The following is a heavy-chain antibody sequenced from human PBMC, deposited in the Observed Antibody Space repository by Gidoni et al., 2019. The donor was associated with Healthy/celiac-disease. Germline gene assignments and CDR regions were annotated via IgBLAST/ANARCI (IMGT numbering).Heavy chain of an antibody. CDR2: ISGIGGST. CDR3: AKDAPLIAVAGREVDY. D-gene: IGHD6-19*01. V-gene: IGHV3-23*01. J-gene: IGHJ4*02. Sequence: EVQLLESGGGLVQPGGSLRLSCAASGFTFSSYAMSWVRQAPGKGLEWVAAISGIGGSTYYADSVKGRFTISRDNSKNTLYLQMNSLRAEDTAVYYCAKDAPLIAVAGREVDYWGQGTLVTVSS. CDR1: GFTFSSYA.